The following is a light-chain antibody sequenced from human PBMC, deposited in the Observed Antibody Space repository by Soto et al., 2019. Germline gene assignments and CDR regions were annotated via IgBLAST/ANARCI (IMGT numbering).Light chain of an antibody. CDR1: QSVSSN. J-gene: IGKJ1*01. Sequence: EIVLTQSPGTLSLSPGERATLSCRASQSVSSNLAWYQLKPGQAPRLLIYGASTRATGIPDRFSGSGSGTDFTLTISRLEPEDFALYYCQQYGSLSWTFGQGPRWIS. CDR2: GAS. V-gene: IGKV3-20*01. CDR3: QQYGSLSWT.